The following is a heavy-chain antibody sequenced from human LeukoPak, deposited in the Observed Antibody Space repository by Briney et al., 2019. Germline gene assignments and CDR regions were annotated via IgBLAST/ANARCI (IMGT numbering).Heavy chain of an antibody. V-gene: IGHV3-23*01. J-gene: IGHJ5*02. D-gene: IGHD6-19*01. CDR2: TVSRGTT. CDR1: GFTCSSYA. Sequence: GGSLRLSCAASGFTCSSYAMNWVRQAPGKGLAWVSSTVSRGTTQYADSVKGRFTVSRDTSKNTLYLQMNSLRADDTAVYYCAKCSTSAYTTGWCNWIDPWGQGTLVTVSS. CDR3: AKCSTSAYTTGWCNWIDP.